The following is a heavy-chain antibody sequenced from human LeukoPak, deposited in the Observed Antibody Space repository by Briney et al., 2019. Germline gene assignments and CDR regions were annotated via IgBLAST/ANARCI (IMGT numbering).Heavy chain of an antibody. CDR3: TRGGSSWYWLDY. Sequence: GGSLRLSCTASGFTFGDYAMSWVRQAPGKGLEWVGFIRSKAYGGTTEYAASVKGRFTISRDDSKSIAYLQMNSLKTEGTAVYYCTRGGSSWYWLDYWGQGTLVTVSS. V-gene: IGHV3-49*04. CDR1: GFTFGDYA. D-gene: IGHD6-13*01. CDR2: IRSKAYGGTT. J-gene: IGHJ4*02.